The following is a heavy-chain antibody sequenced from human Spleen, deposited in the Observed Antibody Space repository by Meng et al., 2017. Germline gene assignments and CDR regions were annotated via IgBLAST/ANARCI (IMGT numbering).Heavy chain of an antibody. CDR2: IIGGGGST. D-gene: IGHD4/OR15-4a*01. CDR1: GFTFSSYI. CDR3: AKALTGANAFDG. Sequence: GESLKISCAASGFTFSSYIMRWVRQAPGKGLQWVSAIIGGGGSTFYADSVKGRFTISRDNSNNTLYLQMKSLRAEDTAVYYCAKALTGANAFDGWGQGTMVTVSS. J-gene: IGHJ3*01. V-gene: IGHV3-23*01.